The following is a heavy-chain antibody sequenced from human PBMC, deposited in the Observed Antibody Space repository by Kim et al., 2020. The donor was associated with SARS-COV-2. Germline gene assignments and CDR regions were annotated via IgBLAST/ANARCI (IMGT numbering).Heavy chain of an antibody. D-gene: IGHD3-9*01. CDR1: GYSISSGYY. CDR3: ARGKEILTGYSNHYFDY. J-gene: IGHJ4*02. CDR2: IYHSGST. V-gene: IGHV4-38-2*02. Sequence: SETLSLTCTVSGYSISSGYYWGWIRQPPGKGLEWIGSIYHSGSTYYNPSLKSRVTISVDTSKNQFSLKLSSVTAADTAVYYCARGKEILTGYSNHYFDYWGQGTLVTVSS.